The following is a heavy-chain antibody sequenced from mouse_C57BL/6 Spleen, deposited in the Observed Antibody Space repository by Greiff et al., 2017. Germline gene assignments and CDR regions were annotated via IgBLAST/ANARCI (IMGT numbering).Heavy chain of an antibody. CDR1: GYTFTSYW. J-gene: IGHJ2*01. Sequence: QVQLQQPGAELVMPGASVKLSCKASGYTFTSYWMHWVKQRPGQGLEWIGELDPSDSYTNYNQKFKGKSTLTVDKSSSTAYMQLSSLTSDDSAVYDCARRLYYGYDFDYWGQGTTLTVSS. CDR3: ARRLYYGYDFDY. CDR2: LDPSDSYT. D-gene: IGHD2-2*01. V-gene: IGHV1-69*01.